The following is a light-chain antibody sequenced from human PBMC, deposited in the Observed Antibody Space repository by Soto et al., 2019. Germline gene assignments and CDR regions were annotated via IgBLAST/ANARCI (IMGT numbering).Light chain of an antibody. CDR2: DVS. CDR1: SSDVGGYNY. J-gene: IGLJ2*01. CDR3: SSFTSTSGL. Sequence: QSVLTQPASVSGSPGQSITTSCTGTSSDVGGYNYVSWYQQHPGKAPKVIIYDVSNRPSGVSNRFSGSKSGTTASLTISGLQAEDEADYYCSSFTSTSGLFGGGTKVTVL. V-gene: IGLV2-14*03.